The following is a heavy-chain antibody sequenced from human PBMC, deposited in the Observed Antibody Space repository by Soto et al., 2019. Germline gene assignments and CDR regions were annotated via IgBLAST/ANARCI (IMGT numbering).Heavy chain of an antibody. CDR1: GFTFSSYA. CDR2: IKQDGSEK. D-gene: IGHD2-2*01. V-gene: IGHV3-7*01. J-gene: IGHJ4*02. Sequence: GGSLRLSCAASGFTFSSYAMSWVRQAPGKGLEWVANIKQDGSEKYYVDSVKGRFTISRDNAKNSLYLQMNSLRAEDTAVYYCARHCSSTSCPDYWGQGTLVTVSS. CDR3: ARHCSSTSCPDY.